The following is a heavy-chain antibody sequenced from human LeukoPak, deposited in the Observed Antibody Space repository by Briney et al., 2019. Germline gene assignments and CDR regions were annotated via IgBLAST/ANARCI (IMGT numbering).Heavy chain of an antibody. CDR2: INHSGST. V-gene: IGHV4-34*01. CDR1: GGSFSGYY. J-gene: IGHJ4*02. Sequence: SETLSLTCAVYGGSFSGYYWSWIRQPPGKGLEWIGEINHSGSTNYNPSLKSRVTISVDTSKNQFSLKLSSVTAADTAVYYCARDMYSGYGRVYWGQGTLVTVSS. D-gene: IGHD5-12*01. CDR3: ARDMYSGYGRVY.